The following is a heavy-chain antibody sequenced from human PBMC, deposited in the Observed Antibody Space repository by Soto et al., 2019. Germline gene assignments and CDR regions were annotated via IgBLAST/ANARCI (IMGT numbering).Heavy chain of an antibody. CDR3: AKAYASATGHALDV. CDR2: IKPDGSEK. Sequence: GGSLRLSCAASGFTFNTYWMSWVRQAPGKGLEWVANIKPDGSEKWYVDSVKGRFTISRDNAKNTLYLQMNSLRAEDTAVYYCAKAYASATGHALDVWGHGTMVTVSS. V-gene: IGHV3-7*05. CDR1: GFTFNTYW. J-gene: IGHJ3*01. D-gene: IGHD3-16*01.